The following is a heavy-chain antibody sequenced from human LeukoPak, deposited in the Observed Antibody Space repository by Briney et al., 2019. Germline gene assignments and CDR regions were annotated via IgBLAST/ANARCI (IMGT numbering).Heavy chain of an antibody. J-gene: IGHJ4*02. CDR2: IKEDGSEK. CDR1: GFTFRDYW. CDR3: ARGPVVVIAPADY. Sequence: GGSLRLSCAVSGFTFRDYWMTWVRQAPGKGLEGVANIKEDGSEKSYVDSVKGRFTISRDNAKNSLYLQMNNLRAEDTAVYYCARGPVVVIAPADYWGQGTLVTVSS. D-gene: IGHD2-21*01. V-gene: IGHV3-7*01.